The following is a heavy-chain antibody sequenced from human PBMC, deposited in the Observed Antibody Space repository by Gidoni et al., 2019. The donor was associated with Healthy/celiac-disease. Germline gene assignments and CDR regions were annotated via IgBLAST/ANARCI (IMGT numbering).Heavy chain of an antibody. J-gene: IGHJ4*02. CDR1: GFPFSSYA. CDR3: ARVNYYDSSGPLDY. Sequence: EVQLVESGGGLVQPGGSLRLSCAASGFPFSSYAMHWVRQAPGKGLEYVSAISSNGGSTYYANSVKGRFTISRDNSKNTLYLQMGSLRAEDMAVYYCARVNYYDSSGPLDYWGQGTLVTVSS. CDR2: ISSNGGST. V-gene: IGHV3-64*01. D-gene: IGHD3-22*01.